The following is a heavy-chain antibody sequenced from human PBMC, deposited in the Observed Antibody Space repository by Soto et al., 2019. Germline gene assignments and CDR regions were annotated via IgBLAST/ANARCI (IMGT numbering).Heavy chain of an antibody. CDR1: GGSISIYY. CDR2: IYYSGST. J-gene: IGHJ4*02. D-gene: IGHD3-22*01. Sequence: SETLSLTCTVSGGSISIYYWSWIRHPPGKGLEWIGYIYYSGSTNYNPSLKSRVTISVDTSKNQFSLKLSSVTAADTAVYYCARGGNYYDSSGYYYVLDYWGQGTLVTVSS. CDR3: ARGGNYYDSSGYYYVLDY. V-gene: IGHV4-59*01.